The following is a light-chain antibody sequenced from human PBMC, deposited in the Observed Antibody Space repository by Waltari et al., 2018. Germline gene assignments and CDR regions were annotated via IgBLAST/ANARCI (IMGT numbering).Light chain of an antibody. Sequence: QSALTQPASVSGSPGQSITIPCTGTSSNIGDYNLVSWFQHPPGKVPELVMYSVNKRPSGISDRFSGSKSGNTASLTIAALQADDEADYYCCSWSTSGSLMFGGGTKVTVL. J-gene: IGLJ3*02. V-gene: IGLV2-23*02. CDR2: SVN. CDR3: CSWSTSGSLM. CDR1: SSNIGDYNL.